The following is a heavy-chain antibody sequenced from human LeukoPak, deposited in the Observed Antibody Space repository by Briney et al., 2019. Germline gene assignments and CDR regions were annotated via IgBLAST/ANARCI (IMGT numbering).Heavy chain of an antibody. CDR1: GFTFSDYY. CDR3: ARVAPNWFDP. CDR2: VSSSGSTI. V-gene: IGHV3-11*04. J-gene: IGHJ5*02. Sequence: GGSLRLSCAASGFTFSDYYMSWIRLAPGKGLEWVSYVSSSGSTINYADSVKGRFTISRDNAKKSLYLQMNSLRAEDTAVYYCARVAPNWFDPWGQGTLATVSS. D-gene: IGHD2-21*01.